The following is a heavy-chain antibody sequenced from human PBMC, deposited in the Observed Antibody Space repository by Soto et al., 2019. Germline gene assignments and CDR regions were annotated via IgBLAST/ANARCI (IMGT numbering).Heavy chain of an antibody. CDR2: IIPIFGTA. D-gene: IGHD2-2*01. CDR3: ARGSRVPSAMVLYYYYGMDV. Sequence: QVQLVQSGAVMKKPGSSVKVSCKASGGTFSSYAISWVRQAPGQGLEWMGGIIPIFGTANYAQKFQGRVTITADDSTSTAYMELSSLRSEDTAVYYCARGSRVPSAMVLYYYYGMDVWGQGTTVTVSS. V-gene: IGHV1-69*01. CDR1: GGTFSSYA. J-gene: IGHJ6*02.